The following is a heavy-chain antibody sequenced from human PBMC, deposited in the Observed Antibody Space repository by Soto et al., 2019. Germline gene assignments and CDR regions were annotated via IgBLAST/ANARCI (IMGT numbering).Heavy chain of an antibody. D-gene: IGHD6-13*01. V-gene: IGHV1-18*01. CDR1: GYTFTSYG. CDR3: ARDIGDSSRGDY. CDR2: ISAYNGNT. J-gene: IGHJ4*02. Sequence: QVQLVQSGAEVKKPGASVKVSCKASGYTFTSYGISWVRQAPGQGLEWMGWISAYNGNTTYAQKLQGRVTMTTDTSTSTVCMELRSLRSDDKAVYYCARDIGDSSRGDYWGQGTLVTVSS.